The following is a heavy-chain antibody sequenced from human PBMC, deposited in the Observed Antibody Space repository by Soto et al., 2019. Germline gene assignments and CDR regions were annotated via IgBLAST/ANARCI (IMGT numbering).Heavy chain of an antibody. Sequence: QVQLVQSGAEVKKPGSSVKVSCKASGGTFSSYAISWVRQAPGQGLEWMGGIIPIPGTANYAQKFQGRVTITADEFTSTACMELSSLRSEDTAVYYCARSQGSSTSLEIYYYYYYGMDVWGQGTTVTVSS. V-gene: IGHV1-69*01. CDR1: GGTFSSYA. D-gene: IGHD2-2*01. CDR3: ARSQGSSTSLEIYYYYYYGMDV. J-gene: IGHJ6*02. CDR2: IIPIPGTA.